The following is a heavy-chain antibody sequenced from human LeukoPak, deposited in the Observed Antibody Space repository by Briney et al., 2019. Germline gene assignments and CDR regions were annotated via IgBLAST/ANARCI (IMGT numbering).Heavy chain of an antibody. V-gene: IGHV1-2*02. D-gene: IGHD2-15*01. CDR3: AGGSYYYYGMDV. CDR1: GYTFTGYY. Sequence: ASVKVSRKASGYTFTGYYMHWVRQAPGQGLEWMGWINPNSGGTNYAQKFQGRVTMTRDTSISTAYMELSRLRSDDTAVYYCAGGSYYYYGMDVWGQGTTVTVSS. J-gene: IGHJ6*02. CDR2: INPNSGGT.